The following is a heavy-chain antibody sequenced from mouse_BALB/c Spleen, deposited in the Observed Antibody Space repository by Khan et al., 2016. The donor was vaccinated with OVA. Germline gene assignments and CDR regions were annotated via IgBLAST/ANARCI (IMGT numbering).Heavy chain of an antibody. V-gene: IGHV1-7*01. D-gene: IGHD1-1*02. J-gene: IGHJ2*01. CDR1: GYTFINYW. CDR2: INPSTGYT. CDR3: ARRGLRWDFDY. Sequence: VKLQESGAELAKPGASVKMSCKASGYTFINYWILWVKQRPGQGLEWIGYINPSTGYTEYNQNFKDKATLTADKSSSTAYMQMSSLTSEDSAVYDCARRGLRWDFDYWGQGTTLTVSS.